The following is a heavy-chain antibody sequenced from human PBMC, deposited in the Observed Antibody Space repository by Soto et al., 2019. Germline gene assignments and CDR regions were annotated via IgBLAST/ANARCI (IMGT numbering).Heavy chain of an antibody. J-gene: IGHJ6*02. CDR2: IYWDGDR. CDR1: GFSLSTGGMG. Sequence: QITLKESGPTLVKPTQTLTLTCTFSGFSLSTGGMGVGWIRQPPGKALEWLALIYWDGDRRYRPSLMSRLTIAKDTSKNQVVLTMTNMDPVDTATYYCVHSRCGGDCLQSYSSLYYCGMDIWGQGTTVTVSS. CDR3: VHSRCGGDCLQSYSSLYYCGMDI. D-gene: IGHD2-21*02. V-gene: IGHV2-5*02.